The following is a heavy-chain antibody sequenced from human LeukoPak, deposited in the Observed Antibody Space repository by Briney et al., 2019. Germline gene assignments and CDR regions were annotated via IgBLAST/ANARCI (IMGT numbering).Heavy chain of an antibody. J-gene: IGHJ4*02. D-gene: IGHD2-21*02. Sequence: GGSLRLSCAASGFTFSSYAMSWVRQAPGKGLEWVSGISGSGGTTYYADSVKGRFTISGDNSKNTYLQMNSLRAEDTAAYYCAKDSRSTLPRGRLDYWGQGTLVTVSS. V-gene: IGHV3-23*01. CDR1: GFTFSSYA. CDR2: ISGSGGTT. CDR3: AKDSRSTLPRGRLDY.